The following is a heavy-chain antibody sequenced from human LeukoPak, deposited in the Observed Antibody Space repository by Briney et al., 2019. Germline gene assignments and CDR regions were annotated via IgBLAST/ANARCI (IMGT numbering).Heavy chain of an antibody. D-gene: IGHD6-6*01. CDR1: GGSISSSSYY. V-gene: IGHV4-39*01. CDR2: IYYSGST. CDR3: SRLPLLIVPPSRPDY. Sequence: SETLSLTCTVSGGSISSSSYYWGWIRQPPGTGLEWIGSIYYSGSTYYNPSLKSRVTISVDTSKNQSSLTLTSVSATDTAVYYFSRLPLLIVPPSRPDYWGQGTLVTVSS. J-gene: IGHJ4*02.